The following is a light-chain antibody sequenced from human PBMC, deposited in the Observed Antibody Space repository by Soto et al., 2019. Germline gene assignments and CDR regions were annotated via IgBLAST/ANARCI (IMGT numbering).Light chain of an antibody. CDR2: VAF. CDR1: QSIALS. CDR3: QQSFRSPIT. Sequence: DIQMTQSPSSLSASVGDTVTMTCRASQSIALSVNWYQQKPGKAPKLLIYVAFTLESGVPSRFSGSGSGTEFTLTFRSLQPEDFATYYCQQSFRSPITFGQGTRLEL. V-gene: IGKV1-39*01. J-gene: IGKJ5*01.